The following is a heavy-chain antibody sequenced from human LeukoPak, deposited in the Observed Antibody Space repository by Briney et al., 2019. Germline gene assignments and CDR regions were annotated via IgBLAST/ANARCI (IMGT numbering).Heavy chain of an antibody. CDR3: ARDFGSIAVAGTSEY. J-gene: IGHJ4*02. V-gene: IGHV7-4-1*02. D-gene: IGHD6-19*01. CDR2: INTNTGNP. Sequence: ASVKVSCKASGYTFTSYAMNWERQAPGQGLEWRVWINTNTGNPTYAQGFTGRFVFSLDTSVSTAYLQISSLKAADTAVYYCARDFGSIAVAGTSEYWGQGTLVTVSS. CDR1: GYTFTSYA.